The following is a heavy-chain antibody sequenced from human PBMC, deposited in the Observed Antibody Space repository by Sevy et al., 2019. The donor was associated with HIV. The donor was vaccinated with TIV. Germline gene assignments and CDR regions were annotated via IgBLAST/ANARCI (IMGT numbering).Heavy chain of an antibody. D-gene: IGHD6-6*01. V-gene: IGHV3-23*01. CDR2: ISNSGATI. CDR3: AKVASIAALSHFDF. CDR1: GFTFSSYA. J-gene: IGHJ4*01. Sequence: GGSLILSCAASGFTFSSYAMSWVRQAPGKGLEWVSVISNSGATIYYADSVKGRFTISRDNSNNTLYLQMRSLRADDTAVYYCAKVASIAALSHFDFWGQGTLVTVSS.